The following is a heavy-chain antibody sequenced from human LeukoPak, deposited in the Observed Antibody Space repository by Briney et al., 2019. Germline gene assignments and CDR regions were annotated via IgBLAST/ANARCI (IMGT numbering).Heavy chain of an antibody. CDR1: GFTVSNNY. CDR2: IYRGGDT. V-gene: IGHV3-53*01. CDR3: ARAEWELGVTLFAYFDY. Sequence: SGGSLRLSCAASGFTVSNNYMMWVRQAPGKGLEWVSDIYRGGDTNYADSVKGRFTISRDNSKNTLYLQMNSLRAEDTAVYYCARAEWELGVTLFAYFDYWGQGALVTVSS. J-gene: IGHJ4*02. D-gene: IGHD1-26*01.